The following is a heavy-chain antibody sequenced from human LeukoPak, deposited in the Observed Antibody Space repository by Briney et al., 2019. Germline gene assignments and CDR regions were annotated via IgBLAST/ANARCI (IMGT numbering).Heavy chain of an antibody. J-gene: IGHJ4*02. V-gene: IGHV5-10-1*01. Sequence: GESLKIPCKGSAYSFTSYWITWVRQMPGKGLEWMGRIDPADSYTNYSPSFQGHVTISADKFISTAYLQWSSLKASDTAMYYCARRTSYSDSSGYYHYFFDYWGQGTLVTVSS. CDR1: AYSFTSYW. D-gene: IGHD3-22*01. CDR2: IDPADSYT. CDR3: ARRTSYSDSSGYYHYFFDY.